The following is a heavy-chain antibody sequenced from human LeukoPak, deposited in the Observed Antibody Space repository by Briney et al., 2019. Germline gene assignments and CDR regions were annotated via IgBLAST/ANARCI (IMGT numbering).Heavy chain of an antibody. CDR3: ARDSGYSFDY. Sequence: GRSLRLSCAASGFTFSSYAMHWVRQAPGKGLEWVAVISYDGSNKYYADSVKGRFTISRDNSKNTLYLQMNSLRAEDTAVYYCARDSGYSFDYWGQGTLVTVSS. V-gene: IGHV3-30*04. D-gene: IGHD5-18*01. CDR1: GFTFSSYA. J-gene: IGHJ4*02. CDR2: ISYDGSNK.